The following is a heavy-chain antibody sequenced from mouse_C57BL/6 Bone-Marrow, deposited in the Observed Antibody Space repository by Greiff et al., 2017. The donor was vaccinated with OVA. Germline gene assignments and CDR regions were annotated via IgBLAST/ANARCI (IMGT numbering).Heavy chain of an antibody. Sequence: QVQLKESGPGLVQPSQSLSITCTVSGFSLTSYGVHWVRQSPGKGLEWLGVIWRGGSTDYNAAFMSRLSITKDNSKSQVFFKMNSLQADDTAIYYCAKNRYDYPYYFDYWGQGTTLTVSS. CDR3: AKNRYDYPYYFDY. CDR2: IWRGGST. CDR1: GFSLTSYG. J-gene: IGHJ2*01. V-gene: IGHV2-5*01. D-gene: IGHD2-4*01.